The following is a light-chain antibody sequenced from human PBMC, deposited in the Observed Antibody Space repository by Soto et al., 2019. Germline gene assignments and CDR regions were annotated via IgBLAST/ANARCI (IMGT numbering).Light chain of an antibody. J-gene: IGKJ2*01. CDR1: QSVRSTY. CDR2: GAS. CDR3: HQYGNSPGT. Sequence: EIVLTQSPGTLSLSPGERATLSCRASQSVRSTYLAWYQQKPGQAPSLLIYGASTRATGIPDRFSGSGSGTDFTLTITRLEPEDFEVYYCHQYGNSPGTFGQGTKLEIK. V-gene: IGKV3-20*01.